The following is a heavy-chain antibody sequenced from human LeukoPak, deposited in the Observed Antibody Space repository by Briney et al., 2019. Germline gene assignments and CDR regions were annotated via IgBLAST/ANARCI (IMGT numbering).Heavy chain of an antibody. CDR1: GFTFSNAR. D-gene: IGHD3-3*01. J-gene: IGHJ4*02. V-gene: IGHV3-15*01. Sequence: GGSLRLSCAAAGFTFSNARMSWVRQAPGKGLEWVGHIKSKTDGGTTDYAAPVKCRFIISRDYSKNTLYLHMNSLKTEDTAVYYCTTDRPHPTTTRGYDDFWSGYGAQSQLVYYFDSWGQGTLVTVSS. CDR2: IKSKTDGGTT. CDR3: TTDRPHPTTTRGYDDFWSGYGAQSQLVYYFDS.